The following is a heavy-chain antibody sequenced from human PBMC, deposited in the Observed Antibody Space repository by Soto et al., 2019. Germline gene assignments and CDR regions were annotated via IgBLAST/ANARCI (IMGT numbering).Heavy chain of an antibody. Sequence: ASVKVSCKASGYTFTNYGISWVRQAPGQGLEWMGWISTYNGNTDYAQKLQGRVSMTTDTSMSTAYMELSRLRSDDTAVYYCARGEHGEIDAFDIWGQGTMVTVSS. CDR3: ARGEHGEIDAFDI. V-gene: IGHV1-18*01. CDR1: GYTFTNYG. CDR2: ISTYNGNT. D-gene: IGHD3-10*01. J-gene: IGHJ3*02.